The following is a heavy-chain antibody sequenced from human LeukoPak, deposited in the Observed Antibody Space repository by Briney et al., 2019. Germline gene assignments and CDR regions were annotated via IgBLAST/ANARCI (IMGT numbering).Heavy chain of an antibody. V-gene: IGHV5-51*01. CDR3: AYGGAADMYNWLDR. CDR2: IYPGDSDT. D-gene: IGHD6-13*01. Sequence: GESLRIPCKASGYSFPSLWIAWVRQMPGKGLEGMGIIYPGDSDTRYSPSFQGHVTISADRSLSTAYLQGEGTGAYDCAKCYCAYGGAADMYNWLDRWGQGTLVTVSS. J-gene: IGHJ5*02. CDR1: GYSFPSLW.